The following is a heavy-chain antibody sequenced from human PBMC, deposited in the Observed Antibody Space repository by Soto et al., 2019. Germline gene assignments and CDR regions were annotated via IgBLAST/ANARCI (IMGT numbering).Heavy chain of an antibody. CDR2: ISVSVVST. CDR1: GFPFAPSS. Sequence: GGSLRLSCGVSGFPFAPSSMSWVRQAPGKGLEWVSTISVSVVSTYSADSVQGRFTVSSDISDNTLFLRMTSLTADDTAVYFCAKRDVPHSTSNAYFYDQWGRGSMVTV. D-gene: IGHD2-21*02. V-gene: IGHV3-23*01. J-gene: IGHJ4*02. CDR3: AKRDVPHSTSNAYFYDQ.